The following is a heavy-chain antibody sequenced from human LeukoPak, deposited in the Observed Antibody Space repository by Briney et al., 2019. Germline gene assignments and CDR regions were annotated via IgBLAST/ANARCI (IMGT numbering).Heavy chain of an antibody. D-gene: IGHD1/OR15-1a*01. CDR2: IYTSGST. V-gene: IGHV4-61*02. CDR3: ARDRAGNIDY. CDR1: GGSISSGSYY. J-gene: IGHJ4*02. Sequence: SETLSLTCTVSGGSISSGSYYWSWIRQPAGKGLEWIGRIYTSGSTNYNPSLKSRVTISVDTSKNQFSLKLSSVTAADTAVYYCARDRAGNIDYWGQGTLVTVSS.